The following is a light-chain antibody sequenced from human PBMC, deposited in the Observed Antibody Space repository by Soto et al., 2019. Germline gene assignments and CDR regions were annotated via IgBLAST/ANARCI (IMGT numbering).Light chain of an antibody. CDR1: QGISSY. CDR2: AAS. Sequence: DIQLTQSPSFLSASVGDRVTITCRASQGISSYLAWYQQKPGKAPKLLIYAASTLQSGVPSRFSGSGSGTEFTLTISSLQPEDFATYYCQQLNSYPPFFGPGTKVGIK. V-gene: IGKV1-9*01. J-gene: IGKJ3*01. CDR3: QQLNSYPPF.